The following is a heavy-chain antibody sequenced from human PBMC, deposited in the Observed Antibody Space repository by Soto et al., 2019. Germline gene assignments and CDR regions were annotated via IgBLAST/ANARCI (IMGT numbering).Heavy chain of an antibody. D-gene: IGHD3-3*01. V-gene: IGHV1-18*01. J-gene: IGHJ5*02. CDR2: ISAYNGNT. CDR1: GYTFTSYG. Sequence: GASVKVSCKASGYTFTSYGISWVRQAPGQGLEWMGWISAYNGNTNYAQKLQGRVTMTTDTSTSTAYMELRSLRSDDTAVYYCARFVSFLFFDFWGGYYTRHNWFDPWGQGTLVTVSS. CDR3: ARFVSFLFFDFWGGYYTRHNWFDP.